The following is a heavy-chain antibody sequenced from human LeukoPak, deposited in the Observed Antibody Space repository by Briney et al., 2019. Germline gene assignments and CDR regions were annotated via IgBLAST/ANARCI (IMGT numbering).Heavy chain of an antibody. CDR3: ARAARITIFGVVIITLDY. J-gene: IGHJ4*02. Sequence: ASVKVSCKASGYTFTGYYMHWVRQAPGRGLESMGWINPNSGGTNYAQKFQGRVTMTRDTSISTAYMELSRLRSDDTAVYYCARAARITIFGVVIITLDYWGQGTLVTVSS. CDR1: GYTFTGYY. CDR2: INPNSGGT. V-gene: IGHV1-2*02. D-gene: IGHD3-3*01.